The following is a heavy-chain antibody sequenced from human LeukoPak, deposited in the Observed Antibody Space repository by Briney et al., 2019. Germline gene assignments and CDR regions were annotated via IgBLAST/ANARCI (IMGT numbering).Heavy chain of an antibody. CDR2: ISTSGGMT. Sequence: GGSLRLSCAASGFTFSSYAMSWVRQAPGRGLEWVSAISTSGGMTYSADSVKGRFTISRDNSKNTLYLQMNSLRAEDTAIYYCAKDSESRGGGYYFDYWGQGTLVTVSS. D-gene: IGHD3-16*01. J-gene: IGHJ4*02. V-gene: IGHV3-23*01. CDR3: AKDSESRGGGYYFDY. CDR1: GFTFSSYA.